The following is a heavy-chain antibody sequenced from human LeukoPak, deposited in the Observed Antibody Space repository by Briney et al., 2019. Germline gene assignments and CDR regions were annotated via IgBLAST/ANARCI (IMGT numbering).Heavy chain of an antibody. CDR1: GGSISSYY. V-gene: IGHV4-59*08. D-gene: IGHD6-19*01. J-gene: IGHJ4*02. CDR2: IYYSGST. CDR3: ARPLSSGWQPFDY. Sequence: PSETLSLTCTVSGGSISSYYWSWIRQPPGKGLEWIGYIYYSGSTNYNPSLKSRVTISVDTSKNQFSLNLSSVTAADTAVYYCARPLSSGWQPFDYWGQGTLVTVFS.